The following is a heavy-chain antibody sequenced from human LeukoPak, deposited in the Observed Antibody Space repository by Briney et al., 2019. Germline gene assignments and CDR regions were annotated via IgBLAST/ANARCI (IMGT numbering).Heavy chain of an antibody. CDR1: GGIFSSYG. D-gene: IGHD6-13*01. CDR2: IIPILNTV. J-gene: IGHJ4*02. Sequence: SVKVSCKTSGGIFSSYGISWVRQAPGQGLEWMGRIIPILNTVSYAQKFQGRVTMTRDTSTSTVYMELSSLRSEDTAVYYCARSIAAAGSFDYWGQGTLVTVSS. CDR3: ARSIAAAGSFDY. V-gene: IGHV1-69*04.